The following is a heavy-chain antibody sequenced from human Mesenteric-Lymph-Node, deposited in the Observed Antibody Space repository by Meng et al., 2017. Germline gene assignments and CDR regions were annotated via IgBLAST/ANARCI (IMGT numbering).Heavy chain of an antibody. CDR1: GASISSGYW. V-gene: IGHV4-4*02. CDR3: ARNGAYSADH. Sequence: QVQLQESGPGLVEPSGTLSLTCAVSGASISSGYWWSWVRQPPGKGLEWIGEIHHGGDTNYNPSLKSRVTISVDKSNNQYSLRLTSETAADTAMYYCARNGAYSADHWGQGTLVTVSS. D-gene: IGHD2-15*01. J-gene: IGHJ4*02. CDR2: IHHGGDT.